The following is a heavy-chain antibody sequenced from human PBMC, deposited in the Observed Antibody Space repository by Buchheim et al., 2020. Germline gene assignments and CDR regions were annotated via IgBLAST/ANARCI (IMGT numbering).Heavy chain of an antibody. J-gene: IGHJ4*02. Sequence: QVQLVESGGGVVQPGRSLRLSCAASGFTFSSYGMHWVRQAPGKGLEWVAVISYDGSNKYYADSVKGRFTISRDNSKNTLYLQMNSLRAEDTAVYYCAKDGRDIVATISTPGDYWGQGTL. V-gene: IGHV3-30*18. D-gene: IGHD5-12*01. CDR1: GFTFSSYG. CDR3: AKDGRDIVATISTPGDY. CDR2: ISYDGSNK.